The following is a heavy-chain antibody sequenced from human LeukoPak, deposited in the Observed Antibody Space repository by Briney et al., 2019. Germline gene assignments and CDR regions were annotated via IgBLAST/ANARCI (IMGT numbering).Heavy chain of an antibody. CDR1: GGSISSGDYY. Sequence: PSQTLSLTCTVSGGSISSGDYYWSWFRQPPGKGLEWIGYIYHSGSTYYNPSLRSRLAISVDTSKNQFSLKLSSVTAADTAVYYCARVPVIRGVIDYWGQGTLVTVSS. CDR2: IYHSGST. CDR3: ARVPVIRGVIDY. V-gene: IGHV4-30-4*01. J-gene: IGHJ4*02. D-gene: IGHD3-10*01.